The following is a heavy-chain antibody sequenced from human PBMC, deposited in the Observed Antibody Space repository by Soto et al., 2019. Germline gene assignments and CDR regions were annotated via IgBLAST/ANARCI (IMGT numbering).Heavy chain of an antibody. CDR2: ISAYNGNT. D-gene: IGHD1-26*01. Sequence: ASVKVSCKASGYTFTSYGISWVRQAPGQGLEWMGRISAYNGNTNYAQKLQGRVTMTTDTSTSTAYMELRSLRSDDTAVYYCARPDGAYYYYGMDVWGQGTTVTVSS. V-gene: IGHV1-18*01. CDR1: GYTFTSYG. J-gene: IGHJ6*02. CDR3: ARPDGAYYYYGMDV.